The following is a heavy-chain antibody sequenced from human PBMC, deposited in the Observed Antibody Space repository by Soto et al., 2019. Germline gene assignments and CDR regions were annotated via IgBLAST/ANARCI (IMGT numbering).Heavy chain of an antibody. CDR3: ATLLGDSSGYPPV. CDR2: INPSGGST. D-gene: IGHD3-22*01. Sequence: ASVKVSCKASGYTFTSYYMHWVRQAPGQGLEWMGIINPSGGSTSYAQKFQGRVTMTEDTSTDTAYMELSSLRSEDTAVYYRATLLGDSSGYPPVWGQGTLVTVSS. CDR1: GYTFTSYY. V-gene: IGHV1-46*01. J-gene: IGHJ4*02.